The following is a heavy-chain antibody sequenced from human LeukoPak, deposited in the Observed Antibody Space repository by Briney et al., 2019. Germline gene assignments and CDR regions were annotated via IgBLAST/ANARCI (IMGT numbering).Heavy chain of an antibody. CDR1: GGSISSSSYY. V-gene: IGHV4-39*07. CDR3: ASERRIAVAGTKNWFDP. J-gene: IGHJ5*02. CDR2: IYYSGST. D-gene: IGHD6-19*01. Sequence: SETLSLTCTVSGGSISSSSYYWGWIRQPPGKGLEWIGSIYYSGSTYYNPSLKSRVTISVDTSKNQFSPKLSSVTAADTAVYYCASERRIAVAGTKNWFDPWGQGTLVTVSS.